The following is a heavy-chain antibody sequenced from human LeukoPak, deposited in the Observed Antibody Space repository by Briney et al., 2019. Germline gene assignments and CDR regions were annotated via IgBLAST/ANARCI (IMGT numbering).Heavy chain of an antibody. CDR3: ARGDSGYEPNHYLDY. V-gene: IGHV4-34*01. CDR1: GGSFSGYY. CDR2: INHSGST. Sequence: PSETLSLTCAVYGGSFSGYYWSWIRQPPGKGLEWIGEINHSGSTNYNPSLKSRVTISVDTSKNQFSLKLSSVTAADTAVYYCARGDSGYEPNHYLDYWGQGTLVTVSS. D-gene: IGHD5-12*01. J-gene: IGHJ4*02.